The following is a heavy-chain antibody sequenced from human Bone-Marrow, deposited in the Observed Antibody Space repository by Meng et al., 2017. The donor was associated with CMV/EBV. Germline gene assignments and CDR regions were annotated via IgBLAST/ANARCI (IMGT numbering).Heavy chain of an antibody. CDR1: GYTFTGYY. D-gene: IGHD5-12*01. CDR3: ARGRGGTVPTIYYFDF. Sequence: ASVKVSCKASGYTFTGYYMHWVRQAPGQGLEWMGWINPNSGGTNYAQKFQGRVTMTRDTSISTAYMELSSLRSEDTAVYYCARGRGGTVPTIYYFDFWGQGTLVTVSS. J-gene: IGHJ4*02. V-gene: IGHV1-2*02. CDR2: INPNSGGT.